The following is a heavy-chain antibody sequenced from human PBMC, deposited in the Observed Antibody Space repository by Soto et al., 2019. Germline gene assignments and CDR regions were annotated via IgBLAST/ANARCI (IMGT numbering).Heavy chain of an antibody. CDR1: GGTFSSFG. CDR2: IIPVFGRP. J-gene: IGHJ1*01. V-gene: IGHV1-69*13. D-gene: IGHD5-12*01. CDR3: AREASGYDF. Sequence: SVKVSCKASGGTFSSFGISWVRQAPGQGLEWMGGIIPVFGRPNYAQRFRGRLTITADESTNTSYMELIDLTSEDTAVYYCAREASGYDFWGQGTQVTVPQ.